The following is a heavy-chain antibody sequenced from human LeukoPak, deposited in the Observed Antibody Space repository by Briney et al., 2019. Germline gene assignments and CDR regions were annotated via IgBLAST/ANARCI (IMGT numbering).Heavy chain of an antibody. J-gene: IGHJ4*02. V-gene: IGHV4-61*10. CDR2: IYYSGST. D-gene: IGHD6-13*01. CDR3: ARDKSIAAAGDFDY. CDR1: GGSISSGSYY. Sequence: AETLSLTCTVSGGSISSGSYYWSWIRQPAGTGLEWIGYIYYSGSTNYNPSLKSRVTISVDTSKNQFSLKLSSVTAADTAVYYCARDKSIAAAGDFDYWGQGTLVTVSS.